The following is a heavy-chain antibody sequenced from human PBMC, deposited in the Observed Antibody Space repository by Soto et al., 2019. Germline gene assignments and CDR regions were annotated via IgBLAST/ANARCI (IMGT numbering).Heavy chain of an antibody. V-gene: IGHV3-11*06. CDR2: ISSRSSYT. D-gene: IGHD3-3*01. CDR1: GFTFSAHY. CDR3: ARDRGAYDFWSGYYLEGAHYYYYGMDV. J-gene: IGHJ6*02. Sequence: PGASLRPSCPPSGFTFSAHYLSWLRPAPAQALESVSYISSRSSYTNYADSVKGRFTISRDNAKNSLYLQMNSLRAEDTAVYYCARDRGAYDFWSGYYLEGAHYYYYGMDVWGQGTTVTVYS.